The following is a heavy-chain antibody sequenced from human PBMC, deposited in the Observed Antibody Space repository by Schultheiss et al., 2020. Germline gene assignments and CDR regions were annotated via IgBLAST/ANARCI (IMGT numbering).Heavy chain of an antibody. J-gene: IGHJ6*02. CDR1: GYTFSSYW. CDR2: ISSSDSTI. D-gene: IGHD3-16*01. Sequence: GESLKISCAASGYTFSSYWMHWVRQAPGKGLEWVSYISSSDSTIYYADSVKGRFTISRDNTKNSMLLQMNSLRAEDTAVYYCARLNPTFWGLHYYYGMDVWGQGTMVTVSS. V-gene: IGHV3-48*04. CDR3: ARLNPTFWGLHYYYGMDV.